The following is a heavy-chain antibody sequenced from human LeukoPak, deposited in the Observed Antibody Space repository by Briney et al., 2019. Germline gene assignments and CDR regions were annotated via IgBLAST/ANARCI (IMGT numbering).Heavy chain of an antibody. CDR2: ISSSGSTI. V-gene: IGHV3-11*04. CDR3: ARAVVDATPYFDY. J-gene: IGHJ4*02. Sequence: PGGSLRLSCAASGFTFSDYYMSWIRQAPGKGLEWVSYISSSGSTIYYADSVKGRFTISRDNAKNSLSLQMNSLRAEDTALYYCARAVVDATPYFDYWGQGTLVTVSS. CDR1: GFTFSDYY. D-gene: IGHD2-15*01.